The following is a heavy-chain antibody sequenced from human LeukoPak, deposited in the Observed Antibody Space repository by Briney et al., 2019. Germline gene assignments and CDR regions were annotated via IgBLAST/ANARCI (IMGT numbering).Heavy chain of an antibody. V-gene: IGHV1-24*01. D-gene: IGHD3-10*01. CDR3: AQDVSAEGFKLDP. CDR1: GSSLTEYP. CDR2: VGLEASGT. Sequence: ASVKVSCTVSGSSLTEYPMYWGWHGPGNGLEWMWSVGLEASGTSYAQKSQGRVAMTEDASTDKAYLQLTRLTSEDTPADYCAQDVSAEGFKLDPWGQGTLVTVSS. J-gene: IGHJ5*02.